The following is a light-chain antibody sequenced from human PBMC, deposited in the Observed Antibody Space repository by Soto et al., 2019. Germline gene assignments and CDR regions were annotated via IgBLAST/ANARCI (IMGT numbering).Light chain of an antibody. V-gene: IGKV2D-29*02. CDR1: HSLLHITGETF. CDR3: MKSTQLPPT. CDR2: EVS. Sequence: DVVMTQTPLSLSVAPGQQASISCKSSHSLLHITGETFLFWYLQKPGQSPQILIYEVSTRVSGVPDRLSGSGSGTDLKLEISRVETDDVGIYYCMKSTQLPPTFGQGTRLEIK. J-gene: IGKJ5*01.